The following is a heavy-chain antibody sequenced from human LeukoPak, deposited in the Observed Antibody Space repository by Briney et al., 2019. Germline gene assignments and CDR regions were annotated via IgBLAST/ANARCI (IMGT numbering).Heavy chain of an antibody. D-gene: IGHD1-26*01. Sequence: PGGSLRLSCAASGFTFSSYAMSWVRQAPGKGLEWGAAISGSGGSTYYADSLKGRVTISRDNSKNTLYLQMNRLRAEDTDVYYCAKGRVGATRLYFDYWGQGTLVTVSS. CDR2: ISGSGGST. CDR3: AKGRVGATRLYFDY. V-gene: IGHV3-23*01. J-gene: IGHJ4*02. CDR1: GFTFSSYA.